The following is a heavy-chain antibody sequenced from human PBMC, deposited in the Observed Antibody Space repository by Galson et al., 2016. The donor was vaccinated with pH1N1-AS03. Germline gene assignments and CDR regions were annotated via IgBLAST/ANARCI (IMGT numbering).Heavy chain of an antibody. Sequence: LRLSCAPSGFNVSSYHMTWVRQAPGQGLECVSVIYADGRTFYPDSVRGRFTISRDNSTNTLYLEMNNLRVGDTAVYYCATGRDSAKTAYWGQGALVTVSS. J-gene: IGHJ4*02. D-gene: IGHD2-21*02. V-gene: IGHV3-66*01. CDR3: ATGRDSAKTAY. CDR1: GFNVSSYH. CDR2: IYADGRT.